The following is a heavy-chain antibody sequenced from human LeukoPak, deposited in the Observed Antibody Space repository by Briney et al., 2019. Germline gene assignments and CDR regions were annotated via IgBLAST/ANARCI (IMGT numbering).Heavy chain of an antibody. CDR2: INSRGRTM. Sequence: PGGSLILSCAASGFTSSSYEMNWVRQAPGKGLEWVAYINSRGRTMNYADSVKGRFTISRDNAKTSLYLQMNSLRAEDTAVYYCARDYLWGPDYWGQGAMVTVSS. CDR1: GFTSSSYE. J-gene: IGHJ4*02. D-gene: IGHD3-16*01. V-gene: IGHV3-48*03. CDR3: ARDYLWGPDY.